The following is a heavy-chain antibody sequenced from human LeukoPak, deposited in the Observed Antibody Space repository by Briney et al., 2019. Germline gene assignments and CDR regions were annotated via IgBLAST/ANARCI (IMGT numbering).Heavy chain of an antibody. D-gene: IGHD2-2*01. J-gene: IGHJ6*03. CDR2: IPIFGTA. CDR3: ARVVPAATNYYYYYMDV. V-gene: IGHV1-69*05. Sequence: IPIFGTANYAQKFQGRVTITTGESTSTAYMELSSLRSEDTAVYYCARVVPAATNYYYYYMDVWGKGTTVTVSS.